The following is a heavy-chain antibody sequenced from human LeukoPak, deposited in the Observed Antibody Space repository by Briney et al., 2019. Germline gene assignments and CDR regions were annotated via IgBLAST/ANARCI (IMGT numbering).Heavy chain of an antibody. CDR3: ARSGYGDFDF. CDR2: MRPNGHTT. CDR1: GFSLSVYS. D-gene: IGHD2-15*01. Sequence: GGSLRLSCAASGFSLSVYSMSWIRKAPGKGLEWISYMRPNGHTTYYADSLKGRISVSWDNARNSLYLQLSSLTAADTAFYYCARSGYGDFDFWGQGALVTVSS. J-gene: IGHJ4*02. V-gene: IGHV3-11*01.